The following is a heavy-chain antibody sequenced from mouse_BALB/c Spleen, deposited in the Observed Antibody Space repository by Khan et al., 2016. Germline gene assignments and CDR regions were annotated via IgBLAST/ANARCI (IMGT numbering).Heavy chain of an antibody. CDR2: ILPGSGST. CDR1: GYTFSSYW. V-gene: IGHV1-9*01. Sequence: QVQLQQSGAELMKPGASVKISCKATGYTFSSYWIEWVKQRPGHGLEWIGEILPGSGSTNYHEKFRGRATFTADQSSNKAYMQLSRLTSEDSAVHYCARTDRRGYFDYWGQGTTLTVSS. J-gene: IGHJ2*01. CDR3: ARTDRRGYFDY.